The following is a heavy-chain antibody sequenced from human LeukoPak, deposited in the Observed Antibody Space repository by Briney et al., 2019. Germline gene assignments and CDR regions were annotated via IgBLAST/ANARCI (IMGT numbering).Heavy chain of an antibody. CDR3: ARVVVVLAARTDCYYGMDV. V-gene: IGHV3-74*01. D-gene: IGHD2-2*01. CDR2: INSDGSST. J-gene: IGHJ6*02. Sequence: GGSLRLSCAASGFTFSSYWMHWVRQAPGKGLVWVSRINSDGSSTSYADSVKGRFTIYRDNAKNTLYLQMLRAEDTAVYDCARVVVVLAARTDCYYGMDVWGQGTMVTVSS. CDR1: GFTFSSYW.